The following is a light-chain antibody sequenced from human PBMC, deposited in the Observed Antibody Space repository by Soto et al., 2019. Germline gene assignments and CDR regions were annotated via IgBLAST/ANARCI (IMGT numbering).Light chain of an antibody. J-gene: IGLJ3*02. CDR3: AAWDDSLNGPL. Sequence: QSVLTQPPSASGTPGQRVTISCSGSSTNIGSNTVNWYQQLPGTAPKHLIYSNNQRPSGVPDRFSGSKSGTSASLAISGLQSEDEADYYCAAWDDSLNGPLFGGGTKVTVL. CDR1: STNIGSNT. V-gene: IGLV1-44*01. CDR2: SNN.